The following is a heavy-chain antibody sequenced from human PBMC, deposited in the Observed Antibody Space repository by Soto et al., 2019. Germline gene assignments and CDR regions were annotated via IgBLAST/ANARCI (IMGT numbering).Heavy chain of an antibody. CDR2: ISAYNGDT. D-gene: IGHD6-13*01. Sequence: ASVKVSCKASGYTLTSYGISWVRQAPGQGLEWMGWISAYNGDTNYAQKLQGRVTLTTDTSANTAYMELRSLRFDDTAVYYCSRAPRAIAATGSIAFWGQGTLVTVSS. J-gene: IGHJ4*02. CDR1: GYTLTSYG. CDR3: SRAPRAIAATGSIAF. V-gene: IGHV1-18*01.